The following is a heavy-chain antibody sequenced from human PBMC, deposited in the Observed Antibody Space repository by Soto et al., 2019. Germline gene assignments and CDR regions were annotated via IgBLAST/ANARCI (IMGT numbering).Heavy chain of an antibody. CDR3: SRGTYYPQSSGLHADY. CDR1: GFSFNDYA. D-gene: IGHD3-22*01. J-gene: IGHJ4*02. V-gene: IGHV3-30*03. Sequence: GGSLRLSCGTSGFSFNDYAMYWVRQAPGQGLEWVAIISSDGHHQFYLDNLRGRFTVSRDNSKNTLYLQMNSLRPEDTAVYYCSRGTYYPQSSGLHADYWGPGTVVTVYS. CDR2: ISSDGHHQ.